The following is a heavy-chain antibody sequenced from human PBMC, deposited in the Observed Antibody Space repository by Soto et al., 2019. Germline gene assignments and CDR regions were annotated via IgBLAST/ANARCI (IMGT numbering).Heavy chain of an antibody. CDR3: ARGSLGAIVVVPAQFDP. J-gene: IGHJ5*02. CDR2: ISSSSSYI. CDR1: GFTFSSYS. V-gene: IGHV3-21*01. Sequence: GGSLRLSCAASGFTFSSYSMNWVRQAPGKGLEWVSSISSSSSYIYYADSVKGRFTISRDNAKNSLYLQMNSLRAEDTAVYYCARGSLGAIVVVPAQFDPWGQGTLVTVSS. D-gene: IGHD2-2*01.